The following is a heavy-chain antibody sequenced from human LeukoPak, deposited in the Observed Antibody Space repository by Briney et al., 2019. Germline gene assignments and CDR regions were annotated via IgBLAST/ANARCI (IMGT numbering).Heavy chain of an antibody. J-gene: IGHJ4*02. CDR2: ISSSSSYI. D-gene: IGHD2-21*01. CDR3: ARNIQLWPQPYDY. Sequence: GGSLRLSCAASGFTFSSYSMNWVRQAPGKGLEWVSFISSSSSYIYYADSMKGRFTISRDNAKNSLYLQMNSLGAEDTAVYYCARNIQLWPQPYDYWGQGILVTVSS. V-gene: IGHV3-21*04. CDR1: GFTFSSYS.